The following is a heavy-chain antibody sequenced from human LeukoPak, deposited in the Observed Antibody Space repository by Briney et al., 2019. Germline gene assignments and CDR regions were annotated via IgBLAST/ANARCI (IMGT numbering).Heavy chain of an antibody. V-gene: IGHV1-2*06. CDR2: INPNSGGT. Sequence: ASVKVSCKASGYTFTGYYMHWVRQAPGQGLEWMGRINPNSGGTNYAQKFQGRVTMTRDTPISTAYMELSRLRSDDTAVYYCATDARIAAAGSFDYWGQGTLVTVSS. CDR3: ATDARIAAAGSFDY. J-gene: IGHJ4*02. CDR1: GYTFTGYY. D-gene: IGHD6-13*01.